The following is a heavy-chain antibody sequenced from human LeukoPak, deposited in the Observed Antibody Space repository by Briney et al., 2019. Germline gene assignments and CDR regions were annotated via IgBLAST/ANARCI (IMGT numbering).Heavy chain of an antibody. CDR1: SGSMTNSC. J-gene: IGHJ4*02. Sequence: SETLSLTCTVLSGSMTNSCWSWFRQAPGKGLEWLGFIYPHGRTEYNPSLKSRVAFSVDKSKMRASVSLSSVTASDTAVYYSRESYHRSGYFLDFWRQGTLVTVST. V-gene: IGHV4-4*09. CDR3: RESYHRSGYFLDF. CDR2: IYPHGRT. D-gene: IGHD3-22*01.